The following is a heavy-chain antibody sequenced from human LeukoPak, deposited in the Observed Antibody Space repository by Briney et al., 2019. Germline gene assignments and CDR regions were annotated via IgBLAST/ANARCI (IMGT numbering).Heavy chain of an antibody. Sequence: SETLSLTCTVSGGSLSSYYWSWIRQPPGKGLEWIGYIYYSGSTNYNPSLKSRVTISVDTSKNQFSLKLSSVTAADTAVYYCARVLYCSSTSCSDFGNWFDPWGQGTLVTVSS. V-gene: IGHV4-59*01. CDR1: GGSLSSYY. CDR2: IYYSGST. CDR3: ARVLYCSSTSCSDFGNWFDP. J-gene: IGHJ5*02. D-gene: IGHD2-2*01.